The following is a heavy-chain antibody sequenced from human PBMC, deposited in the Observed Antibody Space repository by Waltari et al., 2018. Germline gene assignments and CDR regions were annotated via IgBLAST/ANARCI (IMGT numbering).Heavy chain of an antibody. CDR1: EFSVTANY. CDR3: ARELGLFVDP. D-gene: IGHD3-16*01. Sequence: EMQLVQSGGGLVQPGGSLRLSCKVSEFSVTANYLTWVRQAPGKGLGGVSVINPDGSTDYADSVKGRFSISRHQSENTVYLEMNSVRPEDTGVYFCARELGLFVDPWGQGSQVIVSS. CDR2: INPDGST. J-gene: IGHJ5*02. V-gene: IGHV3-53*04.